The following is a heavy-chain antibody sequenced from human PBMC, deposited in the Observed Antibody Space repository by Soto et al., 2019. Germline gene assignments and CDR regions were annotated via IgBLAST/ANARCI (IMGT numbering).Heavy chain of an antibody. V-gene: IGHV3-23*01. CDR2: IGGSGGNT. CDR1: GFIFNAYA. CDR3: ARGTSAYILSADH. Sequence: EVQLLESGGGLVQPGGSLRLSCAASGFIFNAYAMTWVRQAPGKGLEWVSAIGGSGGNTYYAASVKGRFPISRDNATDTGDLDMNRLRVDDTAVYVCARGTSAYILSADHWVQGILVSVS. J-gene: IGHJ4*02. D-gene: IGHD3-16*01.